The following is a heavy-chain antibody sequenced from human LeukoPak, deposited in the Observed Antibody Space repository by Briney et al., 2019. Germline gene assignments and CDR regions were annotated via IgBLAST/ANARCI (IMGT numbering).Heavy chain of an antibody. Sequence: PGGSLSLSCAASGFTFGASWMSWVRQAPGKGLEWVADMNPDGSSIYYVASVKGRFTISRDNAKNSLYLLMDSLRAEDTAVYYCARDPNHGALDIWGQGTLVTVSS. D-gene: IGHD1-14*01. CDR3: ARDPNHGALDI. CDR1: GFTFGASW. J-gene: IGHJ3*02. CDR2: MNPDGSSI. V-gene: IGHV3-7*01.